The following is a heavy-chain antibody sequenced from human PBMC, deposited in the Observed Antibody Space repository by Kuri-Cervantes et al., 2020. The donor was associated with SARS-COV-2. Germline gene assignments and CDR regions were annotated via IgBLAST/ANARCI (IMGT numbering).Heavy chain of an antibody. CDR3: ARDLRYDDSGYYYPLTD. D-gene: IGHD3-22*01. Sequence: SETLSLTCTVSGGSISSGDYYWSWIRQPPGKGLEWIGYIYYSGSTYYNPSLKSRVTISVDTSKNQFSLKLSPVTAADTAMYYCARDLRYDDSGYYYPLTDWGQGTRVTVSS. CDR1: GGSISSGDYY. CDR2: IYYSGST. V-gene: IGHV4-30-4*08. J-gene: IGHJ4*02.